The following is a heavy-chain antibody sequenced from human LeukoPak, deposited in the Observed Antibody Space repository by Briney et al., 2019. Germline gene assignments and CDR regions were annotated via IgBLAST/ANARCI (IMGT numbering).Heavy chain of an antibody. CDR3: ARQIASAGTAGFDS. CDR2: IYSTGST. J-gene: IGHJ4*02. Sequence: SETLSLTCTVSGGSISSYYWSWIRQPAGKGLEWMGRIYSTGSTNYNPSLKSRVTMSVDTSKNQFSLRLRSVTAADTAVYYCARQIASAGTAGFDSWGQGALVTVSS. V-gene: IGHV4-4*07. D-gene: IGHD6-13*01. CDR1: GGSISSYY.